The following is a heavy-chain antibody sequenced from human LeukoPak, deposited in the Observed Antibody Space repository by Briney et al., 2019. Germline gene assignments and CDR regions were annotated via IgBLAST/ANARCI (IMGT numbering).Heavy chain of an antibody. J-gene: IGHJ4*02. CDR2: ISAYNGNT. V-gene: IGHV1-18*01. Sequence: ASVKVSCKASGYTFTSYGISWVRQAPGQGLEWMGWISAYNGNTNYAQKLQGRVTMTTDTSTSTAYMELRSLRSDDTAVYYCARRSCFSSSCYFDYWGQGALVTVSS. CDR1: GYTFTSYG. CDR3: ARRSCFSSSCYFDY. D-gene: IGHD2-2*01.